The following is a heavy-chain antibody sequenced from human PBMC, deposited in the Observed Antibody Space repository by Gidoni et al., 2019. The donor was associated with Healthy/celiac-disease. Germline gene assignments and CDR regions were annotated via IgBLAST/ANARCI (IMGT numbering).Heavy chain of an antibody. CDR3: ARGPLDIVVGPAMVYFDP. Sequence: QLQLQESGPGMVKPSQTLSLTCTVSGGSISSGAYYWSWIRQHPGKGLEWIGYIDPSGSTYYNPSLKSRVIISVDTSQNHFSLKLSSVTAADTAVYYCARGPLDIVVGPAMVYFDPWGQGTLVTVSS. CDR1: GGSISSGAYY. J-gene: IGHJ5*02. CDR2: IDPSGST. D-gene: IGHD2-2*01. V-gene: IGHV4-31*03.